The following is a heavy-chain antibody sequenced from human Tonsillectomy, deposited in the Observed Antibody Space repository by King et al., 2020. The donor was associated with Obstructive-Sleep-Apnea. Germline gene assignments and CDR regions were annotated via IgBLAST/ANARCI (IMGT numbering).Heavy chain of an antibody. CDR3: AKEGPYYYVSSGYYEYYFDY. D-gene: IGHD3-22*01. CDR1: GFTFSSYG. Sequence: QLVQSGGGVVQPGRSLRLSCAVSGFTFSSYGMHWVRQAPGKGLEWVAVIWYDGSNKYYADSVKGRFTISIDNSKNTLYLQMNSLRAEDTAVYYCAKEGPYYYVSSGYYEYYFDYWGQGTLVTVSS. CDR2: IWYDGSNK. V-gene: IGHV3-33*06. J-gene: IGHJ4*02.